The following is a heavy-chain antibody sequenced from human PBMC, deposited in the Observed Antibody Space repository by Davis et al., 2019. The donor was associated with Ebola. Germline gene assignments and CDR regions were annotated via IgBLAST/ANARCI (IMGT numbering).Heavy chain of an antibody. CDR2: IHYLGNT. CDR3: ARNSITKFNWLDP. Sequence: MPSETLSLTCTVSGGSINNYFWSWIRQPPGKELEWIGNIHYLGNTNYNPSLKSRVTISVDTSRNQFSLKMRSVTAADTAVYYCARNSITKFNWLDPWGQGALVTVSS. D-gene: IGHD1-14*01. V-gene: IGHV4-59*01. J-gene: IGHJ5*02. CDR1: GGSINNYF.